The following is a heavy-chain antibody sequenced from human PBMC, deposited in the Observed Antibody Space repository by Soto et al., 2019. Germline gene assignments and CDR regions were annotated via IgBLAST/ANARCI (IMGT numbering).Heavy chain of an antibody. J-gene: IGHJ4*02. CDR1: GGSISSYY. CDR2: IYYSGST. V-gene: IGHV4-59*01. D-gene: IGHD2-21*02. CDR3: ASPPVTAIEIQLWLSI. Sequence: SETLSLTCTVSGGSISSYYWSWIRQPPGKGLEWIGYIYYSGSTNYNPSLKSRVTISVDTSKNQFSLKLSSVTAEDTAVYYCASPPVTAIEIQLWLSIWGQGTLVTVSS.